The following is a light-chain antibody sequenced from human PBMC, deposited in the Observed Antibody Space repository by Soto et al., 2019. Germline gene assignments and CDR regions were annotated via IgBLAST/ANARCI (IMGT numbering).Light chain of an antibody. CDR1: QSVGKY. CDR2: DVS. CDR3: QQRTNWQLT. V-gene: IGKV3-11*01. J-gene: IGKJ4*01. Sequence: EIVLTQSPATLSLSPGERATLSCRASQSVGKYLAWYQQRPGQAPRLLMFDVSYRATGTPARFSGSGSGTDFTLTISSLDPEDFAVYYCQQRTNWQLTFGGGTRVEIK.